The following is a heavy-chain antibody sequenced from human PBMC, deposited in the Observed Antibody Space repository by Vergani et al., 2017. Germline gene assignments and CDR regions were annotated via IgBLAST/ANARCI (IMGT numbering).Heavy chain of an antibody. D-gene: IGHD3-9*01. V-gene: IGHV3-21*01. Sequence: EVQMVESGGGLVKPGGSLRLSCVASGFTFSHYSMNWVRQAPGKGLEWVSSISGNNDDVYYADSVKGRFTISRDNAKNSLYLDMSSLRAEDTAVYYCARRSGIVYVIFSGTQYFFNFWGQGTLVTVS. CDR3: ARRSGIVYVIFSGTQYFFNF. CDR2: ISGNNDDV. J-gene: IGHJ4*02. CDR1: GFTFSHYS.